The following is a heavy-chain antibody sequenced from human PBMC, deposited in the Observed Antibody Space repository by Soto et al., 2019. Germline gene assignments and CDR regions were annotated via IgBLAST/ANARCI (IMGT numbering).Heavy chain of an antibody. CDR3: AREAVPPCSGGSCYSFDY. CDR2: IYYSGST. CDR1: GGSISSGGYY. Sequence: SETLSLTCTVSGGSISSGGYYWSWIRQHPGKGLEWIGYIYYSGSTYYNPSLKSRVTISVDTSKNQFSLKLSSVTAADTAVYYCAREAVPPCSGGSCYSFDYWGQGTLVTVSS. J-gene: IGHJ4*02. D-gene: IGHD2-15*01. V-gene: IGHV4-31*03.